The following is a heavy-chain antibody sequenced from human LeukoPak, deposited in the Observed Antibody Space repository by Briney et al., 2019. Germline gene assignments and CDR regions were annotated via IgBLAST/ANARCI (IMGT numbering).Heavy chain of an antibody. Sequence: GGSLRLSCAGSGFTSSHYWMTWVRQAPGKGLEWVANIKPDGTETYYADSVKGRFTISRDNANAESSLFLQMNSLRAEDTAVYYCASERPSSSWYEYWGQGTLVTVSS. J-gene: IGHJ4*02. D-gene: IGHD6-13*01. CDR3: ASERPSSSWYEY. CDR2: IKPDGTET. V-gene: IGHV3-7*01. CDR1: GFTSSHYW.